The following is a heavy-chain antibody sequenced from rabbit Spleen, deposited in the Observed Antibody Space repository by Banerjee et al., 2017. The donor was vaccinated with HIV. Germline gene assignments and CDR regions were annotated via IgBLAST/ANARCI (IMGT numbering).Heavy chain of an antibody. D-gene: IGHD8-1*01. Sequence: QEQLEESGGDLVQPEGSLTLTCKASGFSLSSDYYICWVRQAPGKGLEWIGCIDTGNSITWYGSWVNGRFTISRENAQNTVFLRMTSLTAADTATYFCARDGAGGSYFALWGPGTLVTVS. CDR3: ARDGAGGSYFAL. CDR2: IDTGNSIT. CDR1: GFSLSSDYY. J-gene: IGHJ6*01. V-gene: IGHV1S43*01.